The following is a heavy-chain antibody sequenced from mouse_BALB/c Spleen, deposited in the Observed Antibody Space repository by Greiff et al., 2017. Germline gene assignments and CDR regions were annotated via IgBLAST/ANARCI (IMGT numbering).Heavy chain of an antibody. D-gene: IGHD1-1*01. J-gene: IGHJ3*01. V-gene: IGHV5-4*02. CDR1: GFTFSDYY. CDR2: ISDGGSYT. CDR3: ARDYYGSSWFAY. Sequence: DVHLVESGGGLVKPGGSLKLSCAASGFTFSDYYMYWVRQTPEKRLEWVATISDGGSYTYYPDSVKGRFTISRDNAKNNLYLQMSSLKSEDTAMYYCARDYYGSSWFAYWGQGTLVTVSA.